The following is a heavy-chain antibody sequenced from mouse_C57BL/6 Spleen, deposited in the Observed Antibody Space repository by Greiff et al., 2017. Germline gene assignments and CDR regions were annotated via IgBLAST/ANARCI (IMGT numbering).Heavy chain of an antibody. J-gene: IGHJ4*01. CDR1: GYSFTDYN. Sequence: VQLKESGPELVTPGASVTISCKASGYSFTDYNMNWVKQSTGKSLEWIGVINPNYGTTSYNQKFKGKATLTVDQSSSTAYMQLNSLTSEDSAVYYCARSADYYGIPMDYWGQGTSVTVSS. V-gene: IGHV1-39*01. CDR2: INPNYGTT. CDR3: ARSADYYGIPMDY. D-gene: IGHD1-1*01.